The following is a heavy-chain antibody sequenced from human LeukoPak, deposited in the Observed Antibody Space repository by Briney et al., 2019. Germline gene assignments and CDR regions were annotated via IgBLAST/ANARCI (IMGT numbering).Heavy chain of an antibody. D-gene: IGHD4-17*01. CDR2: ISPNGVIT. V-gene: IGHV3-21*01. CDR3: ARGGRDMTTVTQ. CDR1: GFTFSSHG. Sequence: GGSLRLSCAASGFTFSSHGMNWVRQAPGKGLEWVSGISPNGVITYYADSVKGRFTISRDNAKNSLYLQMNSLRAEDTAVYYCARGGRDMTTVTQWGQGTLVTVSS. J-gene: IGHJ4*02.